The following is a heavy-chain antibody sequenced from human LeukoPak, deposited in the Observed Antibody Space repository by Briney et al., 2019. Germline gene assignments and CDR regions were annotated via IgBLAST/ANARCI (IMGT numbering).Heavy chain of an antibody. CDR1: DGSISSSSYY. D-gene: IGHD3-22*01. CDR2: IYYSGST. V-gene: IGHV4-39*07. Sequence: TSETLSLTCTVSDGSISSSSYYWGWIRQPPGKGLEWIGSIYYSGSTYYNPSLKSRVTISVDRSKNQFSLKLSSVTAADTAVYYCARVMRYDSRESAFDIWGQGTMVTVSS. J-gene: IGHJ3*02. CDR3: ARVMRYDSRESAFDI.